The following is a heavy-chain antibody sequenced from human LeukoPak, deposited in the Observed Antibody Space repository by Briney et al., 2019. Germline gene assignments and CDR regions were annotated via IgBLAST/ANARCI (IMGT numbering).Heavy chain of an antibody. CDR3: ARASDGYSYGYLGFAY. CDR2: INWNGGST. Sequence: GGSLRLSCAASGFTFDDYGMSWVRQAPGKGLEWVSGINWNGGSTGYADSVKGRFTISRDNAKNSLYLQMNSLRAEDTALYYCARASDGYSYGYLGFAYWGQGTLVTVSS. D-gene: IGHD5-18*01. CDR1: GFTFDDYG. J-gene: IGHJ4*02. V-gene: IGHV3-20*04.